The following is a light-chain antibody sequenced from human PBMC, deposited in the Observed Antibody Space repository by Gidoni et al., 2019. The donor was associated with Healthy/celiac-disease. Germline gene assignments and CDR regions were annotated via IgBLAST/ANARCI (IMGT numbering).Light chain of an antibody. J-gene: IGKJ1*01. V-gene: IGKV4-1*01. CDR2: WAS. Sequence: DHVITPSPNSLAVSLGERATLNCQSSKSDLYSSNNKNYLAWYQQKPGQPPKLLIYWASTRESGVPDRFSGSGSGTDFTLTISSLQAEDVAVYYCQQYYSTPWTFGQGTKVEIK. CDR1: KSDLYSSNNKNY. CDR3: QQYYSTPWT.